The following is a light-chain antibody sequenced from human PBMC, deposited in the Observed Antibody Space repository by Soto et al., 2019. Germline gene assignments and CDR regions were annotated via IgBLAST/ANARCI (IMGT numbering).Light chain of an antibody. CDR1: QSILDY. CDR3: QKYNPAPQT. CDR2: AAS. Sequence: DIQMTQSPSSLSASVGDRVTITCRASQSILDYVAWFQQKPGKAPRLLIFAASTLHSGVPSRFSGSGAGTDFTLTISSLQPEDAATYYCQKYNPAPQTFGQGTTVEIK. V-gene: IGKV1-27*01. J-gene: IGKJ1*01.